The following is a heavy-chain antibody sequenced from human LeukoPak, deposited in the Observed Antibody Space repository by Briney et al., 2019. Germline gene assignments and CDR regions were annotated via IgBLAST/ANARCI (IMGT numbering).Heavy chain of an antibody. CDR3: ARRVGGSLYNWFDP. J-gene: IGHJ5*02. CDR2: IYYSGST. V-gene: IGHV4-59*08. Sequence: PSETLSLTCTVSGDAISSYYWSRIRQPPGKGLEWIGYIYYSGSTNYNPSLKSRVTISVDTSKNKFSLKLSSVTAADTAIYYCARRVGGSLYNWFDPWGQGTLVTVSS. CDR1: GDAISSYY. D-gene: IGHD2-15*01.